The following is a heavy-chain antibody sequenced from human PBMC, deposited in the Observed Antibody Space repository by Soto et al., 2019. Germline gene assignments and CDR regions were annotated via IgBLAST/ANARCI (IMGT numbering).Heavy chain of an antibody. D-gene: IGHD6-13*01. Sequence: QAQLVESGGGVVQPGRSLRLSCAASGFTFSNYGMHWVRQAPGKGLQWVAVISHDGSSKYYEDSLKGRFTISRDNSKNTGYVEMNSLRPEDTAVYFCAKRRVSAGGTLGAFDLWGQGTMVSVSS. V-gene: IGHV3-30*18. CDR3: AKRRVSAGGTLGAFDL. J-gene: IGHJ3*01. CDR2: ISHDGSSK. CDR1: GFTFSNYG.